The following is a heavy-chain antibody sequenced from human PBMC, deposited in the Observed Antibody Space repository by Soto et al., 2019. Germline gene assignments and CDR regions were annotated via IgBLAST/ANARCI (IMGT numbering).Heavy chain of an antibody. CDR3: ARSSITPRLFMYPFDY. CDR1: GGSMSSYY. V-gene: IGHV4-59*08. J-gene: IGHJ4*02. D-gene: IGHD6-6*01. Sequence: SETLSLTCAVSGGSMSSYYWSWIRQPPGKGLEWIAYIYYNGNANSNPSLKSRVTISLDTSKNQFSLRLNSVTAADTAVYYCARSSITPRLFMYPFDYWGQGTLVTVSS. CDR2: IYYNGNA.